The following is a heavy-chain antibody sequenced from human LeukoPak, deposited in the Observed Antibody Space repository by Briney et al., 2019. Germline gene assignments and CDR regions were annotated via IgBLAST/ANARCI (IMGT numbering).Heavy chain of an antibody. D-gene: IGHD3-3*01. V-gene: IGHV4-61*01. CDR2: IYHSGST. J-gene: IGHJ4*02. Sequence: SETLSLTCTVSGGSVSSGSFYWSWIRQPPGKGLEWIGKIYHSGSTNYNPSLKSRVTISVDTSKNQISLKLSSVTAGDTAVYYCARSPQHYDFWSGYSTYFDYWGQGTLVTVSS. CDR1: GGSVSSGSFY. CDR3: ARSPQHYDFWSGYSTYFDY.